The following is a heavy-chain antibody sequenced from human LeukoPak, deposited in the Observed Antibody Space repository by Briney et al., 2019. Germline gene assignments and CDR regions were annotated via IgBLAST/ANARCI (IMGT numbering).Heavy chain of an antibody. D-gene: IGHD2-15*01. Sequence: SETLSLTCTVSGGSISSSSYYWGWIRQPPGKGLEWIGRIYTSGSTNYNPSLKSRVTISVDTSKNQFSLKLSSVTAADTAVYYCARESAGYCSGGSCYSMIDYWGQGTLVTVSS. J-gene: IGHJ4*02. CDR3: ARESAGYCSGGSCYSMIDY. V-gene: IGHV4-61*02. CDR2: IYTSGST. CDR1: GGSISSSSYY.